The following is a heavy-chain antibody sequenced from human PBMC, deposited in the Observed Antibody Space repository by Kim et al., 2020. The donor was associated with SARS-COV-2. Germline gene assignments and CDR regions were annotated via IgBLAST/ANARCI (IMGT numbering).Heavy chain of an antibody. D-gene: IGHD6-19*01. CDR2: IYPGDSDT. V-gene: IGHV5-51*01. Sequence: GESLKISCKGSGYSFTSYWIGWVRQMPGKGLEWMGIIYPGDSDTRYSPSFQGQVTISADKSISTAYLQWSSLKASDTAMYYCARSKGSRQWLVHPAIYYYYGMDVWGQGTTLTVSS. CDR3: ARSKGSRQWLVHPAIYYYYGMDV. CDR1: GYSFTSYW. J-gene: IGHJ6*02.